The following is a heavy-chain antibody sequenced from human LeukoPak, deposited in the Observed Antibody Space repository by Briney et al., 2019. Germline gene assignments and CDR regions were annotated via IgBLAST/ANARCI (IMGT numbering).Heavy chain of an antibody. CDR2: ISGSGGNA. D-gene: IGHD6-13*01. CDR3: AKGGTSSWYFVFDY. Sequence: PGGSLRLSCAASGFTFRSYAMTWVRQAPGKGLEWVSVISGSGGNAYYADSVKGRFTISRDNFKNTLYLQMNSLTAEDTAIYYCAKGGTSSWYFVFDYWGLGVLVTVSS. V-gene: IGHV3-23*01. J-gene: IGHJ4*02. CDR1: GFTFRSYA.